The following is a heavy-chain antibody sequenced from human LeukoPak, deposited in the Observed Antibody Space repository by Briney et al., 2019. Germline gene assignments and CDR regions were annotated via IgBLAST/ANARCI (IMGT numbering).Heavy chain of an antibody. Sequence: QHGGSLRLSCAASGFTFSSYWMSWVRQAAGKGLEWVANIKQDGSEKYYVDSVKGRFTISRDNAKNSLYLQMNSLRAEDTALYYCAKDLFSGYSHYGMDVWGQGTTVTVSS. J-gene: IGHJ6*02. D-gene: IGHD5-18*01. CDR3: AKDLFSGYSHYGMDV. CDR2: IKQDGSEK. V-gene: IGHV3-7*03. CDR1: GFTFSSYW.